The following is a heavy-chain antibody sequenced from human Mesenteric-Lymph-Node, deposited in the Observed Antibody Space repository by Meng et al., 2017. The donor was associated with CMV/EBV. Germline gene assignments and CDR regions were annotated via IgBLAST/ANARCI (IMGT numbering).Heavy chain of an antibody. CDR3: ARDLPVAAADY. D-gene: IGHD6-13*01. CDR2: ISWNSGSI. Sequence: SLKISCAASGFTFDDYAMHWVRQAPGKGLEWVSGISWNSGSIGYVDSVKGRFTISRDNAKNSLYLQMNSLRAEDTALYYCARDLPVAAADYWGQGTLVTVSS. J-gene: IGHJ4*02. CDR1: GFTFDDYA. V-gene: IGHV3-9*01.